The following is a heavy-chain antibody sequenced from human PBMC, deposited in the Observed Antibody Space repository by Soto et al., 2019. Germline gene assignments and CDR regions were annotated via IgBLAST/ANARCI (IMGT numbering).Heavy chain of an antibody. V-gene: IGHV3-23*01. Sequence: EVQLLESGGGLVQPGGSLRLSWAASGFTFSSYAMSWVRQAPGKGLEWVSAISGSGGSTYYADSVKGRFTISRDHSKNTLYLQMNSLRAEDTAVYYCAKDRIAAAVTNWFDPWGQGTLVTVSS. D-gene: IGHD6-13*01. CDR1: GFTFSSYA. CDR2: ISGSGGST. CDR3: AKDRIAAAVTNWFDP. J-gene: IGHJ5*02.